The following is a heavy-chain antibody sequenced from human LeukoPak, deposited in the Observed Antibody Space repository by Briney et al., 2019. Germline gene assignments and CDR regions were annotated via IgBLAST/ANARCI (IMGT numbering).Heavy chain of an antibody. D-gene: IGHD3-16*01. J-gene: IGHJ4*02. Sequence: SETLSLTCTVSGGSISINYWSWIRQPPGKGLEWIGYIRSSGSTNYNPSPKSRVTISMDTSKKQFSLQLSSVTAADTAVYYCARDVTPATLWGQGTLVTVSS. V-gene: IGHV4-59*01. CDR2: IRSSGST. CDR1: GGSISINY. CDR3: ARDVTPATL.